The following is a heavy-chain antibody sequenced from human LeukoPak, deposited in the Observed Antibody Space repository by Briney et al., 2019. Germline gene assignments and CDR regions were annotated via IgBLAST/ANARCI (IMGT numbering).Heavy chain of an antibody. J-gene: IGHJ3*01. CDR1: GFTFSSYT. D-gene: IGHD1-14*01. CDR3: VRGTSHPV. CDR2: ILSDSGTTI. V-gene: IGHV3-48*04. Sequence: PGGSLRLSCATSGFTFSSYTMNWVRQAPGAGLEWISSILSDSGTTIHYADSVRGRFTISRDNAKNSLSLQMNSLRVEDTAVYYCVRGTSHPVWGPGTTVTVSS.